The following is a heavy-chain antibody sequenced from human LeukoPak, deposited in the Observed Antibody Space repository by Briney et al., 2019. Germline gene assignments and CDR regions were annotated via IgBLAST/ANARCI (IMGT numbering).Heavy chain of an antibody. CDR3: AKTTAGHSSGRDPGWPVDY. V-gene: IGHV3-23*01. Sequence: GGSLRLSCAASGLTFGSYAMTWVRQAPGKGLEWVSHISGSGGSTYHADSVKGRFTISRDNSKNTVYLQMNSLRAEDTAVYYCAKTTAGHSSGRDPGWPVDYWGQGTLVTVSS. CDR1: GLTFGSYA. J-gene: IGHJ4*02. D-gene: IGHD6-19*01. CDR2: ISGSGGST.